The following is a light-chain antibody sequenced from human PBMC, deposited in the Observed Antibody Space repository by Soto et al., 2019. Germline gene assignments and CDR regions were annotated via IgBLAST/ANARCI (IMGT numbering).Light chain of an antibody. CDR1: PSISSW. CDR2: EAS. Sequence: EIQMTQSPSNLHASVGDRVTLPRRASPSISSWMDWYQQNPGKAPKRLIYEASSLERGVPARFSGRGSGTDCTLTISSLQPEDFATYVCQQSYSTPPWTFGQGTKVNIK. CDR3: QQSYSTPPWT. J-gene: IGKJ1*01. V-gene: IGKV1-5*01.